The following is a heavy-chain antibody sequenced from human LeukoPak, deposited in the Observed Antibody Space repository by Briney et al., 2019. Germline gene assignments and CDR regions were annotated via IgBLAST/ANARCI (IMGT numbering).Heavy chain of an antibody. V-gene: IGHV3-48*01. CDR2: ITSAGSDI. CDR1: GFSFSASA. Sequence: GGSLRLSCAASGFSFSASAMHWVRQAPGKGLEWISFITSAGSDIDYADSVKGRFTISRDNSENTLFLQMNSLRAEDTAVYYCAKEPREYCSSTSCPNWFDSWGQGTLVTVSS. CDR3: AKEPREYCSSTSCPNWFDS. J-gene: IGHJ5*01. D-gene: IGHD2-2*01.